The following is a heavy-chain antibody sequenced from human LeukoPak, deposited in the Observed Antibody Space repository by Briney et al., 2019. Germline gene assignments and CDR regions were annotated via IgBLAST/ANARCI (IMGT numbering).Heavy chain of an antibody. CDR1: GFPFSTYS. D-gene: IGHD1-26*01. CDR2: ISDDSNYI. V-gene: IGHV3-21*01. J-gene: IGHJ4*02. Sequence: GGSLRLSCAASGFPFSTYSGNGFGKPPGKGLGGVSSISDDSNYIFYADSVKGRFTISRDNAKNSLYPQMNSLTAEDSAVYYCASRRGSNRPFDYWGQGTLVTVSS. CDR3: ASRRGSNRPFDY.